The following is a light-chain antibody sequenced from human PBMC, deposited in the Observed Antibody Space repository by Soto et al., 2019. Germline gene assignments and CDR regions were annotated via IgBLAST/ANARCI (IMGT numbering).Light chain of an antibody. CDR3: QQYNSWPPT. CDR1: QSVSSN. Sequence: EIVMTQSPATLSVSPGERATLSCRASQSVSSNLAWYQQKPGQAPRLLIYDASTRAPGIPARFSGSGSGTELTLTISSLQSDDFAVYHCQQYNSWPPTFGHGTRLEI. V-gene: IGKV3-15*01. CDR2: DAS. J-gene: IGKJ5*01.